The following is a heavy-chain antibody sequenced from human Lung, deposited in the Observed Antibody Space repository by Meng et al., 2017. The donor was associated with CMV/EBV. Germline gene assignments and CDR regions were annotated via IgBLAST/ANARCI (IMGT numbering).Heavy chain of an antibody. CDR3: ARDGYCTSSACYGGGFWFGS. V-gene: IGHV1-18*01. CDR1: FTDYG. CDR2: ISPYNGKT. D-gene: IGHD2-2*03. Sequence: FTDYGVSWVRQAPGQGLEWMGWISPYNGKTKYTEKIQGRVTMTTDTSTTTAYMELRSLRSDDTAVYYCARDGYCTSSACYGGGFWFGSWGQGTLVTVSS. J-gene: IGHJ5*01.